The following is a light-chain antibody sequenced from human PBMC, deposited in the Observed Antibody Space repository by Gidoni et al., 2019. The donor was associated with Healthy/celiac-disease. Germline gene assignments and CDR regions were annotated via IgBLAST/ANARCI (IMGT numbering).Light chain of an antibody. Sequence: DIHITQSPSTLSASVGDRVTITCRASQSISSWLAWYQQKPGKAPKLLIYDASSLESGVPSRFSGSGSGTEFTLTISSLQPDDFATYYCQQYNSYSPAFGQGTKLEIK. J-gene: IGKJ2*01. CDR1: QSISSW. CDR3: QQYNSYSPA. CDR2: DAS. V-gene: IGKV1-5*01.